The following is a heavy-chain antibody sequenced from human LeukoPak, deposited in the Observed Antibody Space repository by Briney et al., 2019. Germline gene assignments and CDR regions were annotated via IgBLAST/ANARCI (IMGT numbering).Heavy chain of an antibody. CDR2: ISSSGSTI. D-gene: IGHD2-21*02. CDR3: AKDWRAYCGGDCYSYFDY. J-gene: IGHJ4*02. Sequence: HPGGSLRLSCAASGFTFSSYEMNWVRQAPGKGLEWVSYISSSGSTIYYADSVKGRFTISRDNSKNTLYLQMNSLRAEDTAVYYCAKDWRAYCGGDCYSYFDYWGQGTLVTVSS. V-gene: IGHV3-48*03. CDR1: GFTFSSYE.